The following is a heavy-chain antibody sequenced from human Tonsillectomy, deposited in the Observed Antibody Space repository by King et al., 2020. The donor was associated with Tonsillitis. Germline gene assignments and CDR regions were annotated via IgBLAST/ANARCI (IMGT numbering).Heavy chain of an antibody. D-gene: IGHD4-17*01. CDR2: IYHGGST. J-gene: IGHJ6*03. V-gene: IGHV4-4*02. Sequence: VQLQESGPGLVKPSGTLSLTCAVSVCSISSSNWWTWVRQPPGKVLEWIGEIYHGGSTNYNPSLNSRVTISDEKSRKQFSLKLSSVTAADTAVYYCARANGDYDRGYSYFYMDVWGKGTTVTVSS. CDR1: VCSISSSNW. CDR3: ARANGDYDRGYSYFYMDV.